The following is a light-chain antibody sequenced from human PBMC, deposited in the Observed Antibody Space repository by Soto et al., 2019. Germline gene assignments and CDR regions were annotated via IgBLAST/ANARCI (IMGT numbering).Light chain of an antibody. Sequence: EIVLTQSPATPAVSPGERATLSFRASQSVSNNLAWYQQKPGQAPRLLISGASTRATGIPARFSGSGSGTEFTLTISSLQSEDFAVYYCQQYNNWWTFGQGTKVDIK. CDR2: GAS. J-gene: IGKJ1*01. CDR3: QQYNNWWT. V-gene: IGKV3-15*01. CDR1: QSVSNN.